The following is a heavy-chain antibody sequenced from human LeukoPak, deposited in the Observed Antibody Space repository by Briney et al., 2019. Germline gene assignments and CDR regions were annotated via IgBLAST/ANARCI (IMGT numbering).Heavy chain of an antibody. Sequence: GESLKISCQGSGYRFTSYFMGWVRQRPGKGLEWMGTIYPGDSDTRYSPSFQGQVTITADNLISTAYLQWSSLKASDTAMYYCARHSSSPDVFDIWGQGTMVTVSS. J-gene: IGHJ3*02. CDR3: ARHSSSPDVFDI. CDR1: GYRFTSYF. CDR2: IYPGDSDT. D-gene: IGHD6-13*01. V-gene: IGHV5-51*01.